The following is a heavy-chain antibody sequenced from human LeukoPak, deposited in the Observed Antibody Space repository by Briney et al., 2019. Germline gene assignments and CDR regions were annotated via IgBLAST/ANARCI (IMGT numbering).Heavy chain of an antibody. J-gene: IGHJ4*02. CDR2: INQGGSDK. V-gene: IGHV3-7*01. CDR1: GFTFSGHW. Sequence: GGSLRLSCAASGFTFSGHWMSWVRQAPGKVLEWVAKINQGGSDKYYVDSVKGRFTISRDNANNLLYLQMNSLRGEDTAVYYCTRDRSRAEDDWGQGTLVTVSS. D-gene: IGHD1-14*01. CDR3: TRDRSRAEDD.